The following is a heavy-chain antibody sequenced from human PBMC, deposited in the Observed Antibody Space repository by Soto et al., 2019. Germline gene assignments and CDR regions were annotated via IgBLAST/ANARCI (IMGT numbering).Heavy chain of an antibody. V-gene: IGHV3-53*01. CDR3: ARWHEREHAHDV. D-gene: IGHD1-1*01. CDR1: GLTVSGSKY. Sequence: DVQLVESGGGLIQPGESLRLSCAAFGLTVSGSKYVGWVHQAPGEGLEWVSALYDVFGSFYADSVKGRFTTSRDRSKSTVYLQMNDLRPDDTAVCSSARWHEREHAHDVWGQGTTVIVSS. J-gene: IGHJ3*01. CDR2: LYDVFGS.